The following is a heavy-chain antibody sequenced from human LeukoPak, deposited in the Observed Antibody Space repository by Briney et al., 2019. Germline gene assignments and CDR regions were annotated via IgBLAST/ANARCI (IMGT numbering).Heavy chain of an antibody. CDR1: GFTFSGSA. CDR2: IRSKANSYAT. J-gene: IGHJ4*02. D-gene: IGHD6-13*01. Sequence: GGSLRLSCAASGFTFSGSAMHWVRQASGKGLEWVGRIRSKANSYATAYAASVKGRFTISRDDSKNTLYLQMNSLRAEDTAVYYCARDGSSWFPGSFDYWGQGTLVTVSS. CDR3: ARDGSSWFPGSFDY. V-gene: IGHV3-73*01.